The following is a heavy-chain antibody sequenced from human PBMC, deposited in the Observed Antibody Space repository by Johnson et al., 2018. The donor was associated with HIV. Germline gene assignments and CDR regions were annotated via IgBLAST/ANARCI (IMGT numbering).Heavy chain of an antibody. V-gene: IGHV3-23*03. CDR2: IYSGGST. CDR3: TTKPYSSSWYGAFDI. CDR1: GFTFDDYA. D-gene: IGHD6-13*01. Sequence: VQLVESGGGLVQPGRSLRLSCAASGFTFDDYAMHWVRQAPGKGLEWVSVIYSGGSTYYADSVKGRFTISRDDSKNTLYLQMNSLKTEDTAVYYCTTKPYSSSWYGAFDIWGQGTMVTVSS. J-gene: IGHJ3*02.